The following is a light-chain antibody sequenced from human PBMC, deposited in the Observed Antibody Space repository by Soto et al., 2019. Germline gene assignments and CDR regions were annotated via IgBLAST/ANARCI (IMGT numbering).Light chain of an antibody. CDR3: CSYAGSSRV. Sequence: QSVPTQPASVSGSPGQSITISCNGTSSDVGSYNLVSWYQQHPGKAPKLMIYEGSKRPSGVSNRFSGSKSGNTASLTISGLQAEDEADYYCCSYAGSSRVFGGGTKLTVL. CDR2: EGS. V-gene: IGLV2-23*01. CDR1: SSDVGSYNL. J-gene: IGLJ3*02.